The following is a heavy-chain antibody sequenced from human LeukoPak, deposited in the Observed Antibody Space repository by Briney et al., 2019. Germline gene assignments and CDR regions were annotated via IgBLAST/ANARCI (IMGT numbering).Heavy chain of an antibody. D-gene: IGHD4-23*01. CDR1: GFIFSNYA. CDR3: AKDMDTVITTIDY. J-gene: IGHJ4*02. Sequence: GGSLRLSCTTSGFIFSNYAVNWVRQAPGKGLEWVSGISASGNSPNYADSVKGHFTISRDNSKNTLYLQMNSLRAEDTAIYYCAKDMDTVITTIDYWGQGTLVTVSS. V-gene: IGHV3-23*01. CDR2: ISASGNSP.